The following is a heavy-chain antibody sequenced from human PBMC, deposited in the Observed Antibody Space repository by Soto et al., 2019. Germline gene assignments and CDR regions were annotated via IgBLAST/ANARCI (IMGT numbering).Heavy chain of an antibody. Sequence: QVQLVQSGAEVKKPGSSVKVSCKASGGTFSSYTISCVRQAPGQGLEWMGRIIPILCIANYAQKFQGRVTITADKSTSTAYMELSSLRSEDTAVYYCARQASSGWYVRGYDAFDIWGQGTMVTVSS. CDR2: IIPILCIA. CDR1: GGTFSSYT. V-gene: IGHV1-69*02. D-gene: IGHD6-19*01. CDR3: ARQASSGWYVRGYDAFDI. J-gene: IGHJ3*02.